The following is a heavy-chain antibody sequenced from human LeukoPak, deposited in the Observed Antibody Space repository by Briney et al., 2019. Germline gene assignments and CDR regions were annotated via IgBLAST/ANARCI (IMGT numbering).Heavy chain of an antibody. V-gene: IGHV4-59*01. Sequence: PSETLSLTCTVSGGSISSYYWSWIRQPPGKGLEWIGYIYYSGSTNYNPSLKSRVTISVDTSKNQFSLKLSSVTAADTAVYYCARNGYSYGYYYYGMDGWGQGTTVTVSS. J-gene: IGHJ6*02. CDR3: ARNGYSYGYYYYGMDG. CDR1: GGSISSYY. D-gene: IGHD5-18*01. CDR2: IYYSGST.